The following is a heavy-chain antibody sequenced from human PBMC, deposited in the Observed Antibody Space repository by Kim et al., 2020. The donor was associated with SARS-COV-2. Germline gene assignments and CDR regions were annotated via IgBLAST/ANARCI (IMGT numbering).Heavy chain of an antibody. Sequence: DYAAPVKGRFTISRDDSKNTLYLQMNSLKTEDTAVYYCTTGGVGSRGMDVWGQGTTVTVSS. V-gene: IGHV3-15*01. D-gene: IGHD1-26*01. CDR3: TTGGVGSRGMDV. J-gene: IGHJ6*02.